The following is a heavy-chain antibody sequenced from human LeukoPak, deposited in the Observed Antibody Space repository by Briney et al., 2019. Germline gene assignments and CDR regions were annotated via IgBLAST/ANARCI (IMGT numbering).Heavy chain of an antibody. CDR1: GYSFTSYW. CDR3: ARGSAMYSSSWQRYYFDC. Sequence: GESLKISCKGSGYSFTSYWIGWVRQMPGKGLEWMGIIYPGDSDTRYSPSFQGQVTISADKSISTAYLQWSSLKASDTAMYYCARGSAMYSSSWQRYYFDCWGQGTLVTVSS. V-gene: IGHV5-51*01. CDR2: IYPGDSDT. J-gene: IGHJ4*02. D-gene: IGHD6-13*01.